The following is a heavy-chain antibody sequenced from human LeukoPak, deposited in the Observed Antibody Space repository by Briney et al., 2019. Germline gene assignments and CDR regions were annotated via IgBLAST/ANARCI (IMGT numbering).Heavy chain of an antibody. CDR2: IYYSGST. CDR1: GGSISSSSYY. V-gene: IGHV4-39*07. J-gene: IGHJ4*02. CDR3: ARDRTSAYYRDYFDY. D-gene: IGHD1-26*01. Sequence: SETLSLTCTVSGGSISSSSYYWGWIRQPPGKGLEWIGSIYYSGSTYYNPSLKSRVTISVDTSKNQFSLELSSVIAADTALYYCARDRTSAYYRDYFDYWGQGILVTVSS.